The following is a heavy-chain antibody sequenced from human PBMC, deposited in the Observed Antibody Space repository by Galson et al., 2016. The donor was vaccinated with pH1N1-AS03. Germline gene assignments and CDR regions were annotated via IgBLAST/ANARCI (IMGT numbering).Heavy chain of an antibody. V-gene: IGHV3-23*01. CDR2: ITGSGGTT. CDR3: AKPPRDYDSSGYNHFFDN. J-gene: IGHJ4*02. CDR1: GFTFADYP. Sequence: SLRLSCAASGFTFADYPMSWVRQAPGKGLEWVSFITGSGGTTYYADSVKGRFTISRDNSKNTLDLQMNSLRVEDTAVYYCAKPPRDYDSSGYNHFFDNWGQGTLVTVSS. D-gene: IGHD3-22*01.